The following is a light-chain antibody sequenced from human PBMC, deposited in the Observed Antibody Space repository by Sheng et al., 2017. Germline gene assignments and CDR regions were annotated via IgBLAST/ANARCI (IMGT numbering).Light chain of an antibody. J-gene: IGLJ3*02. CDR1: SSNIGNNY. CDR3: GTWDSSLTAQV. CDR2: DNN. V-gene: IGLV1-51*01. Sequence: QSVLTQPPSVSAAPGQKVTISCSGSSSNIGNNYVSWYQQIPGTAPKLLIYDNNKRPSGIPDRFSGSKSGTSATLGITGLQTGDEADYYCGTWDSSLTAQVFGGGTKLTVL.